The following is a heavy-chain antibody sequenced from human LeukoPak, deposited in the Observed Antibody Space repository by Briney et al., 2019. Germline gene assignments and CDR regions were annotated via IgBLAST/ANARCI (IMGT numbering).Heavy chain of an antibody. CDR1: GFTFSSYW. D-gene: IGHD3-3*01. CDR2: IKQDGSEK. CDR3: ASKRFLEY. J-gene: IGHJ4*02. Sequence: QPGGSLRLSCVASGFTFSSYWMSWVRQAPGKGLEWVANIKQDGSEKYYVDSVKGRFTISRDNAKNSLYLQMNSLSAEDTAVYYCASKRFLEYWGQGTLVTVSS. V-gene: IGHV3-7*03.